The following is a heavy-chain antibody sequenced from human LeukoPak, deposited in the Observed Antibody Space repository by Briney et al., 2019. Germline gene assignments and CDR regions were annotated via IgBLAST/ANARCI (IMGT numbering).Heavy chain of an antibody. J-gene: IGHJ4*02. D-gene: IGHD2-15*01. CDR2: IYYSGST. CDR1: GGSISSYY. CDR3: ARTTEGYCRGRSCYSYYYYFDY. Sequence: SETLSLTCTVSGGSISSYYWSWIRQPPGKRLEWIGYIYYSGSTNYNPSLKSRVTISVDTFKNQFSLKLRSVTAADTAVYYCARTTEGYCRGRSCYSYYYYFDYWGQGTLVTVSS. V-gene: IGHV4-59*01.